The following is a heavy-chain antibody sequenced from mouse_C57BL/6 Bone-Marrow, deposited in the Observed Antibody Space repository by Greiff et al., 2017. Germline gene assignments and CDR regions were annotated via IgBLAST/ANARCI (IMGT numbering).Heavy chain of an antibody. Sequence: QVQLKQSGAELSKPGASVKLSCKASGYTFTSYWMPWVKQRPGQGLEWIGYINPSSGYTKYNQKFKDKATLTADKSSSTAYMQLSSLTYVDSAVYYCASTGFSYWYFDVWGTGTTVTVSS. J-gene: IGHJ1*03. CDR2: INPSSGYT. V-gene: IGHV1-7*01. CDR1: GYTFTSYW. D-gene: IGHD4-1*01. CDR3: ASTGFSYWYFDV.